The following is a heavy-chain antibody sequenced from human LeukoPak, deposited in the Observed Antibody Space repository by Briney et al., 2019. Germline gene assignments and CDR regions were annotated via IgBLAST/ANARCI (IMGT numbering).Heavy chain of an antibody. Sequence: GASVKVSCKASVGTFISYAISWVRQAAGQGREWMGRIIPILGIANYAQKFQGRVTITADKSTSTAYMELSSLRSEDTAVYYCARENSIGRYFDYWGQGTLVTVSS. CDR2: IIPILGIA. V-gene: IGHV1-69*04. CDR3: ARENSIGRYFDY. D-gene: IGHD6-6*01. J-gene: IGHJ4*02. CDR1: VGTFISYA.